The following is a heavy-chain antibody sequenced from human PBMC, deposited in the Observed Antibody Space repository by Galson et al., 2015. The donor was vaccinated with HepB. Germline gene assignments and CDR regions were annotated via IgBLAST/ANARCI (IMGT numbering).Heavy chain of an antibody. CDR3: ARDLGSGDYGLLGY. CDR2: IYSGGTT. V-gene: IGHV3-66*01. J-gene: IGHJ4*02. D-gene: IGHD4-17*01. Sequence: SLRLSCAASGFTVGSNYMSWVRQTPGKGLEWISVIYSGGTTYYADSVKGRFAISRDNSKNTLYLQMNSLRAEDTAVYYCARDLGSGDYGLLGYWGQGTLVTVSS. CDR1: GFTVGSNY.